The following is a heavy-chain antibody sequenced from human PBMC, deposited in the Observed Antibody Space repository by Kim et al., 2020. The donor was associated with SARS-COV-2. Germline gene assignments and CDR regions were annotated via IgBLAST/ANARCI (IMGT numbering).Heavy chain of an antibody. J-gene: IGHJ6*02. CDR2: INHSGST. V-gene: IGHV4-34*01. Sequence: SETLSLTCAVYGGSFSGYYWSWIRQPPGKGLEWIGEINHSGSTNYNPSLKSRVTISVDTSKNQFSLKLSSVTAADTAVYYCARASGYYLSYYYYGMDVWGQGTTVTVSS. CDR1: GGSFSGYY. D-gene: IGHD3-3*01. CDR3: ARASGYYLSYYYYGMDV.